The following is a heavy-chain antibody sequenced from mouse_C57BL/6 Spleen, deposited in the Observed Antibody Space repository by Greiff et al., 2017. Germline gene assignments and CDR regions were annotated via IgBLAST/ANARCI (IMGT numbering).Heavy chain of an antibody. D-gene: IGHD2-4*01. V-gene: IGHV5-6*01. Sequence: EVQGVESGGDLVKPGGSLKLSCAASGFTFSSYGMSWVRQTPDKRLEWVATISSCGSYTYYPDSVKGRFTISRDNAKNTLYLQMNSLKSKDTAMYYCARQGVYYNYAYYFDDGGQGTTLTVSS. J-gene: IGHJ2*01. CDR3: ARQGVYYNYAYYFDD. CDR2: ISSCGSYT. CDR1: GFTFSSYG.